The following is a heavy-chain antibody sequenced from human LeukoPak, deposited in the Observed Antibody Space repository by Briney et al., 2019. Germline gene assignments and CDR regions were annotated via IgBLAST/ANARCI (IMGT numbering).Heavy chain of an antibody. D-gene: IGHD6-19*01. CDR2: ISGSGGST. Sequence: GGSLRLSCAASGFTSSSSAMSWVRQAPGKGLEWVSTISGSGGSTNYADSVRGRFTISRDNSKNTLYLQMNSLSAEDTAVYYCAKHQGTWGSGWYFDYWGQGTLVTVSS. CDR1: GFTSSSSA. J-gene: IGHJ4*02. CDR3: AKHQGTWGSGWYFDY. V-gene: IGHV3-23*01.